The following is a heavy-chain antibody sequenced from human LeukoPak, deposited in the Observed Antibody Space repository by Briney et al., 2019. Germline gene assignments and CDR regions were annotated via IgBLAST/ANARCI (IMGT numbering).Heavy chain of an antibody. CDR3: ARTSSSWYFYDN. CDR2: VYHSGST. Sequence: SETLSLTCAVSGDSISSSVWWSWVRQPPGKGLEWIGEVYHSGSTSYNPSLKSRVAISVDKSKNHFSLELSSVTAADTAVYFCARTSSSWYFYDNWGQGTLVTVSS. V-gene: IGHV4-4*02. J-gene: IGHJ4*02. CDR1: GDSISSSVW. D-gene: IGHD6-13*01.